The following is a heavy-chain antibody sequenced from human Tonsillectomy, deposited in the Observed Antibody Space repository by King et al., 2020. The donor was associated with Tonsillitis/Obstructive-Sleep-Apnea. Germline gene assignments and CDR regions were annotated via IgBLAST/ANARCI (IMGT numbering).Heavy chain of an antibody. Sequence: VQLVESGGGLVQPGGSLRLSCAASGFTFSSYEMNWVRQAPGKGLEWVSYISSSGSTIYYADSVKGRFTISRDNAKNSLYLQMNSLRAVDTAVYYCARERGSIAAPDAFDIWGQGTMVTVSS. CDR2: ISSSGSTI. CDR1: GFTFSSYE. V-gene: IGHV3-48*03. CDR3: ARERGSIAAPDAFDI. J-gene: IGHJ3*02. D-gene: IGHD6-6*01.